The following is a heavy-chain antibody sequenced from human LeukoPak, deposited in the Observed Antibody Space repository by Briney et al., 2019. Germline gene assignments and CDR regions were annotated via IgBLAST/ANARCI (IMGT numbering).Heavy chain of an antibody. D-gene: IGHD2-15*01. Sequence: GGSLRLSCAASGFTFSSYSMNWVRQAPGKGLEWVSSISSSSSYIYYADSVKGRFTISRDNAKNSLYLQMNSLRAEDTAVYYCARDSAVDCSGGSCYSDFQHWGRVPWSPSSQ. CDR3: ARDSAVDCSGGSCYSDFQH. CDR1: GFTFSSYS. CDR2: ISSSSSYI. V-gene: IGHV3-21*01. J-gene: IGHJ1*01.